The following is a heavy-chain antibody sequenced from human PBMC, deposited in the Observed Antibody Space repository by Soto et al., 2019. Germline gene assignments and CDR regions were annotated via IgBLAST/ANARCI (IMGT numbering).Heavy chain of an antibody. CDR2: ISAYNGNT. Sequence: ASVKVSCKGSGYTFTSYGISWVRQARGQGLEWMGWISAYNGNTNYAQKLQGRVTMTTDTSTSTAYMELRSLRSDDTAVYYCARVGYCSGGSCYGEFDPWGQGTLVTVSS. V-gene: IGHV1-18*01. J-gene: IGHJ5*02. CDR3: ARVGYCSGGSCYGEFDP. CDR1: GYTFTSYG. D-gene: IGHD2-15*01.